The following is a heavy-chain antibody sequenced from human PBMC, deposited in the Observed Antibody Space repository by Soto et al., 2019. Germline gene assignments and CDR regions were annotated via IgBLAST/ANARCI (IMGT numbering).Heavy chain of an antibody. J-gene: IGHJ6*02. V-gene: IGHV3-43*01. CDR1: GFTFDDYT. Sequence: PGGSLRLSCAASGFTFDDYTMHWVRQAPGKGLEWVSLISWDGGSTYYADSVKGRFTISRDNSKNSLYLQMNSLRTEDTALYYCAMGGPQPYGMDVWGQGTTVTVSS. CDR3: AMGGPQPYGMDV. CDR2: ISWDGGST.